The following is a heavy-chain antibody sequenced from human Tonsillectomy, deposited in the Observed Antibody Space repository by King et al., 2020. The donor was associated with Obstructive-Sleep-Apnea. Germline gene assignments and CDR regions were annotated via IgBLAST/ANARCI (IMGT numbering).Heavy chain of an antibody. CDR2: IYSGGSK. V-gene: IGHV3-66*01. CDR1: GLTVSSNY. D-gene: IGHD3-16*01. J-gene: IGHJ5*02. Sequence: VQLVESGGGLVQPGGSLRLSCAASGLTVSSNYMSWVRQAPGKGLEWVSVIYSGGSKYYGDSVKGRFIISRDNSKNTLYLQMNSLRVEDTAVYYCARARNYYDGEFETWGQGTLVTVSS. CDR3: ARARNYYDGEFET.